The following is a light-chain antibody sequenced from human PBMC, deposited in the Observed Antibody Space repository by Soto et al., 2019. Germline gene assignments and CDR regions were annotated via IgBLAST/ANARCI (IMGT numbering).Light chain of an antibody. J-gene: IGKJ1*01. V-gene: IGKV1-8*01. Sequence: IRMTESPSSFSAATGDRVTITWRSSQGISSYLAWYQQKPGKAPKLLIYAASTLQSGVPSRFSGSGSGTDFTLTISCLQSEDFATYYCQQYYSYPLTFGQGTKVDIK. CDR3: QQYYSYPLT. CDR1: QGISSY. CDR2: AAS.